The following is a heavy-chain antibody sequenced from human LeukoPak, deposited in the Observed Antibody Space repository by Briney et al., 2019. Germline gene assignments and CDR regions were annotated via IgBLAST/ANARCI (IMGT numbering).Heavy chain of an antibody. Sequence: PGGSLRLSCAASGFTFSNYAIYWVRQAPGKGLEWVSVISTDGNYKYYADSVEGRFAVSRDNSKNIVYLQMNSLSAEDTAVYYCARRYGSGSYYSTEFDYWGQGTLVTVSS. CDR1: GFTFSNYA. J-gene: IGHJ4*02. D-gene: IGHD3-10*01. V-gene: IGHV3-30*09. CDR2: ISTDGNYK. CDR3: ARRYGSGSYYSTEFDY.